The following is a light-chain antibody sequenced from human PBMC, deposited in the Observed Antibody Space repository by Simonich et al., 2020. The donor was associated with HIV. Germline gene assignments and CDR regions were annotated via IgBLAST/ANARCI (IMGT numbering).Light chain of an antibody. J-gene: IGKJ2*01. CDR3: QQYNNWPYT. Sequence: EIVLTQSPATLSLSPGERAPLSCRASQSVSINLAWYQQKPGQAPRLIIYGASTRATGIPARFRGSGSGTEFTLTISSLQSEYFAVYYCQQYNNWPYTFGQGTKLEIK. CDR2: GAS. V-gene: IGKV3-15*01. CDR1: QSVSIN.